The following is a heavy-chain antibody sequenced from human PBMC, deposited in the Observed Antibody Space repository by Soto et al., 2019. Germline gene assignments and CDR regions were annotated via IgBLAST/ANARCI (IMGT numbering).Heavy chain of an antibody. J-gene: IGHJ4*02. CDR2: ISAYNGNT. Sequence: QVQLVQSGAEVKKPGASVKVSCKASGYTFTSYGISWVRQAPGQGLEWMGWISAYNGNTNYAQKLQGRVTMTTDTSTSTAYMELRSLRSDDTAVYYCARQTRHRGYDHLAYLGYWGQGTLVTVSS. D-gene: IGHD5-12*01. V-gene: IGHV1-18*01. CDR3: ARQTRHRGYDHLAYLGY. CDR1: GYTFTSYG.